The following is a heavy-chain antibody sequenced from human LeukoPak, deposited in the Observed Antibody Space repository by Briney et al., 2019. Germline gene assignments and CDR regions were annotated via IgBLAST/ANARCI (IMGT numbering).Heavy chain of an antibody. CDR3: ARRKLRYFDWLSWGWFDP. Sequence: PSETLSLTCAVYGGSFSGYYWSWIRQPPGKGLEWIGEINHSGSTNYNPSLKSRVTISVDTSKNQFPLKLSSVTAADTAVYYCARRKLRYFDWLSWGWFDPWGQGTLVTVSS. CDR2: INHSGST. D-gene: IGHD3-9*01. J-gene: IGHJ5*02. V-gene: IGHV4-34*01. CDR1: GGSFSGYY.